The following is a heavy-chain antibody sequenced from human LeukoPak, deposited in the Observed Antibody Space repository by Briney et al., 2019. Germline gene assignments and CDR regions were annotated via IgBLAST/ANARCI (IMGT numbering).Heavy chain of an antibody. CDR3: ARHVWLQPFDY. J-gene: IGHJ4*02. Sequence: SETLSLTCSVSGGSMNSHYWSCIRQSPGKGLEWIGYIYYSGSTNYNPSLKSRVTISVDTSKNQFSLKLSSVTAADTAVYYCARHVWLQPFDYWGQGTLVTVSS. D-gene: IGHD3-9*01. CDR1: GGSMNSHY. CDR2: IYYSGST. V-gene: IGHV4-59*08.